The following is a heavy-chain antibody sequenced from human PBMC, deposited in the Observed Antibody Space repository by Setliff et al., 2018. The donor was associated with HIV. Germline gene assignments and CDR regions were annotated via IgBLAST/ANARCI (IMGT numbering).Heavy chain of an antibody. Sequence: GGSLRLSCAASGFTFEHYTMHWVRQVPGKGLEWVSLIRWDGGSTYCADSVKGRFTISRDNANNLVYPQMNSLRVEDTAVYFCARWGSGSYERVFDYWGQGMLVTVSS. CDR1: GFTFEHYT. CDR3: ARWGSGSYERVFDY. CDR2: IRWDGGST. V-gene: IGHV3-43*01. D-gene: IGHD1-26*01. J-gene: IGHJ4*02.